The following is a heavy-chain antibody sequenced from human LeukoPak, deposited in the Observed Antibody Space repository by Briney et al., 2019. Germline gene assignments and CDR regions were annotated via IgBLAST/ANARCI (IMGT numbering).Heavy chain of an antibody. V-gene: IGHV4-59*12. CDR3: ARDRELGDAFDI. J-gene: IGHJ3*02. Sequence: SETLSLTCTVSGGSISSYYWSWIRQPPGKGLEWLGSISYSGSAYYSPSLRGRVTLSADTSKNQFSLKLSSVAAADTAVYYCARDRELGDAFDIWGQGTMVTVSS. D-gene: IGHD3-10*01. CDR1: GGSISSYY. CDR2: ISYSGSA.